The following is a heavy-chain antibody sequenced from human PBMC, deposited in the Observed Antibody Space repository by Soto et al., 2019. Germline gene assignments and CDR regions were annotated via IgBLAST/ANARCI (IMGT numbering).Heavy chain of an antibody. D-gene: IGHD6-19*01. Sequence: SETLSLTCTVSGGPISSYYWSWIRQPPGKGLEWIGCFYYSGSTNYNPSLKSRVTISVDTSKKQFSLKLSSVTAANTAVYYCARGGWKLFDYWGQGTLVTVS. V-gene: IGHV4-59*01. CDR2: FYYSGST. CDR1: GGPISSYY. CDR3: ARGGWKLFDY. J-gene: IGHJ4*02.